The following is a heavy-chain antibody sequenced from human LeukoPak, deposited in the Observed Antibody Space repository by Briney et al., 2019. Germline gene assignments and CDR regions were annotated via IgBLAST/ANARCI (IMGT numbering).Heavy chain of an antibody. D-gene: IGHD6-19*01. CDR2: IYTSGST. J-gene: IGHJ3*02. V-gene: IGHV4-4*09. CDR1: GGSISSYY. Sequence: TETLSLTCTVSGGSISSYYWSWIRQPPGKGLEWIGYIYTSGSTSYNPSLKSRVTISVDTSKNQFSLKLSSVTAADTAVYYCARSIIAVAGAFDIWGQGTMVTVSS. CDR3: ARSIIAVAGAFDI.